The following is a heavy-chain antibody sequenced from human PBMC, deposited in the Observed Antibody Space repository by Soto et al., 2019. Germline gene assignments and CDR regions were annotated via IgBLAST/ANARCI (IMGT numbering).Heavy chain of an antibody. CDR2: FDPEDGET. V-gene: IGHV1-24*01. D-gene: IGHD4-17*01. CDR3: ATDRYGDFPNDY. Sequence: ASVKVSCKVSGYTLTELSMHWVRQAPGKGLEWMGGFDPEDGETIYAQKFQGRVTVTEDTSTDTAYMELSSLRSEDTAVYYCATDRYGDFPNDYWGQGTLVTVSS. J-gene: IGHJ4*02. CDR1: GYTLTELS.